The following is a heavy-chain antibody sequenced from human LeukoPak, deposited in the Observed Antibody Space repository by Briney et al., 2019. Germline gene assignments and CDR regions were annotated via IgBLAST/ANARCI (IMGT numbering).Heavy chain of an antibody. V-gene: IGHV1-2*02. CDR3: ASTDGRGYSSGWPYDAFDI. CDR1: GYTFTGYY. Sequence: VASVKVSCKASGYTFTGYYMHWVRQAPGQGLEWMGWINPNSGGTNYAQKFQGRVTMTRDTSISTAYMELSRLRSDDTAVYYCASTDGRGYSSGWPYDAFDIWGQGTMVTVSS. CDR2: INPNSGGT. D-gene: IGHD6-19*01. J-gene: IGHJ3*02.